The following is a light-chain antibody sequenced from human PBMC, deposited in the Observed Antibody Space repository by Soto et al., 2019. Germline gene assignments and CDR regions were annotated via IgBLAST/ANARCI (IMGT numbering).Light chain of an antibody. Sequence: QSVLTQPASVSGSPGQSITISCTGASSGIRDYNYVSWYQQLPGNAPKLIMYEVSNRPSGISNRFSGSKSGNTASLTISGLQAEDEADYYCSSKSPDFFGTGTKVTVL. J-gene: IGLJ1*01. CDR1: SSGIRDYNY. V-gene: IGLV2-14*01. CDR2: EVS. CDR3: SSKSPDF.